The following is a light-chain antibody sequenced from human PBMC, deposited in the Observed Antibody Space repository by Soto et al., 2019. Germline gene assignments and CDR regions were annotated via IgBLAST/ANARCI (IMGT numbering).Light chain of an antibody. J-gene: IGLJ3*02. Sequence: QSVLTQPRSVSGSPGQSVNISCTGTSGDVGAYDRVSWYQHHPTKAPKLIIYAVTNRPSGVPYRFSGSKSVSTASLTISGLQSEDEADYYCAAWDDSLNGPLFGGGTKLTVL. CDR2: AVT. V-gene: IGLV2-11*01. CDR3: AAWDDSLNGPL. CDR1: SGDVGAYDR.